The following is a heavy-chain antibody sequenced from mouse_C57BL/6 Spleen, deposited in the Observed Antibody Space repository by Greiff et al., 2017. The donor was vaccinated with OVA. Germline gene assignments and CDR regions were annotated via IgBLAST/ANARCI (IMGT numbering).Heavy chain of an antibody. D-gene: IGHD4-1*01. V-gene: IGHV1-26*01. J-gene: IGHJ2*01. CDR3: ARERTAPGDY. Sequence: VQLQQSGPELVKPGASVKISCTASGYTFTDYYMNWVQQSHGTSLEWIGDINPNTGGTSYNQKFKGKATLTVDKSSSTAYMELRSLTSEDSAVYYCARERTAPGDYWGQGTTLTVSS. CDR2: INPNTGGT. CDR1: GYTFTDYY.